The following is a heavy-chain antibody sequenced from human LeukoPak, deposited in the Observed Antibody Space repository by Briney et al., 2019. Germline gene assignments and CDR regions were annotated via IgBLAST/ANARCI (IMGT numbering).Heavy chain of an antibody. D-gene: IGHD4-17*01. V-gene: IGHV3-30-3*01. Sequence: RTGGSLILSCAASGFTFSSYAMHWVRQAPGKGLEWVAVISYDASNKYYADSVKGRFTISRDNSKNTLYLQMNSLRTEDTAVYSCAREAYGEVYFDYWGQGTLVTVSS. CDR2: ISYDASNK. CDR3: AREAYGEVYFDY. J-gene: IGHJ4*02. CDR1: GFTFSSYA.